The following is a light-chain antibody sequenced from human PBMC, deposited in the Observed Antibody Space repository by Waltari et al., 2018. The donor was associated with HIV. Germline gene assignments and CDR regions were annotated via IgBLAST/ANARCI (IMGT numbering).Light chain of an antibody. CDR1: QSVFDNSDKKHY. CDR3: QQYYSPPLT. CDR2: WAS. V-gene: IGKV4-1*01. J-gene: IGKJ5*01. Sequence: DIVMTQSPASLAVSLGERATINCESSQSVFDNSDKKHYSGWYQQKPGQPPKLLIYWASNRESGVPDRFSGSGSGTDFTLTISGLQAEDVATYYCQQYYSPPLTFGQGTRLEIK.